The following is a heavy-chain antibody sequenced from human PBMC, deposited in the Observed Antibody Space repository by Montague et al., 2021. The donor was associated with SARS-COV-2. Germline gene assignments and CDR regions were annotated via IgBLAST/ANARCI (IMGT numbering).Heavy chain of an antibody. CDR3: ARDDAETGIDY. J-gene: IGHJ4*02. Sequence: NNNPSLKIRVTISVDTSKNQFSLKLSSVTAADTAVYYCARDDAETGIDYWGQGTLVTVSS. V-gene: IGHV4-34*01. D-gene: IGHD6-19*01.